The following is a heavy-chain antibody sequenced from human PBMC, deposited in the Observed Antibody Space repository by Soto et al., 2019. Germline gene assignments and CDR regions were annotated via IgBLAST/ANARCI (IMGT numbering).Heavy chain of an antibody. J-gene: IGHJ4*02. V-gene: IGHV4-31*03. CDR1: GGSISSGGYY. Sequence: SETLSLTCTVSGGSISSGGYYWSWIRQHPGKGLEWIGYIYYSGSTYYNPSLKSRVTISVDTSKNQFSLKLSSVTAADTAVYYCALTIQADYDYFDYWGQGTLVTVSS. D-gene: IGHD3-16*01. CDR3: ALTIQADYDYFDY. CDR2: IYYSGST.